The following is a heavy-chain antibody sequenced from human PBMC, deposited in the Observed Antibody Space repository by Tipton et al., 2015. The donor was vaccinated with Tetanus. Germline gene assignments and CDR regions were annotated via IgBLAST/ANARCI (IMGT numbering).Heavy chain of an antibody. CDR1: GGSISSGGYY. CDR3: ARVSYCGGDCYFVDY. V-gene: IGHV4-31*03. D-gene: IGHD2-21*02. J-gene: IGHJ4*02. CDR2: IYYSGST. Sequence: TLSLTCTVSGGSISSGGYYWSWIRQHPGKGLEWIGYIYYSGSTYYNPSLKSRVTISVDTSKNQFSLKLSSVTAADTAVYYCARVSYCGGDCYFVDYWGQGTLVTVSS.